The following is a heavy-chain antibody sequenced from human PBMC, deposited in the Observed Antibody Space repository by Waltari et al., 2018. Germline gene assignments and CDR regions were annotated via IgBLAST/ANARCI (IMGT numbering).Heavy chain of an antibody. CDR1: GLNFIPIR. D-gene: IGHD3-3*01. J-gene: IGHJ3*02. CDR3: ASSKYFDFWIGYDALDI. V-gene: IGHV3-21*01. Sequence: VQLVQSGGGLVKAGVSLTISCTGSGLNFIPIRMTLIRQAPGKVLEWVSSISRSTADAHYTDSVKGRFTISRDAARNSLHLQMNSLRVEDTAIYYCASSKYFDFWIGYDALDIWGQGTTVAVS. CDR2: ISRSTADA.